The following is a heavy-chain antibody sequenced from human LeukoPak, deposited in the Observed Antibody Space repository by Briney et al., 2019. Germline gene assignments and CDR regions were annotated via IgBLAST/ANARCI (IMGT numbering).Heavy chain of an antibody. V-gene: IGHV4-4*07. CDR1: GGSISSYY. D-gene: IGHD4-17*01. Sequence: SETLSLTCTVSGGSISSYYWSWIRQPAGKGLEWIGRIYTNGNTNYNPSLKSRVTFSVDTSRNQFSLKLSSVTAADTAVYYCASLTTVTKHFDYWGQGTLVTVSS. CDR3: ASLTTVTKHFDY. J-gene: IGHJ4*02. CDR2: IYTNGNT.